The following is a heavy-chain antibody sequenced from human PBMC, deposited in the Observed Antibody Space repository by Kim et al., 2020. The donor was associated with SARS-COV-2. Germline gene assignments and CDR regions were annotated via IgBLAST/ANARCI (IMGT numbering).Heavy chain of an antibody. V-gene: IGHV3-23*01. Sequence: GGSLRLSCADSGFTFSNNAMAWVRQAPGKGLECLSVITATSDRAYYADSVKGRFTISRDNAKNMLSLEMNSLTAEDTAVYYCAKCQAPYRSALAMYNWFDPWGQGTPVTVSS. CDR1: GFTFSNNA. D-gene: IGHD1-20*01. CDR3: AKCQAPYRSALAMYNWFDP. CDR2: ITATSDRA. J-gene: IGHJ5*02.